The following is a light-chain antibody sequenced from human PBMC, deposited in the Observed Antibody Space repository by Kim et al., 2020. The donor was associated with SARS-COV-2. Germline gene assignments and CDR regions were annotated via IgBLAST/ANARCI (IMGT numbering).Light chain of an antibody. J-gene: IGKJ2*01. Sequence: LSPAERATLPCRASQSITSTYLAWYQQRPGQAPRLLIYGVSIRATDIPDRFSGSGSGTDFTLTISRLEPEDFAVYYCQQYATSPRTFGQGTKLEI. CDR1: QSITSTY. CDR2: GVS. V-gene: IGKV3-20*01. CDR3: QQYATSPRT.